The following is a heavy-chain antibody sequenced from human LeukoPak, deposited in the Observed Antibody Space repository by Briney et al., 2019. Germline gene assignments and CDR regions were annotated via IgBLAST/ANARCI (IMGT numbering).Heavy chain of an antibody. CDR2: IYTSGST. V-gene: IGHV4-61*02. CDR1: GGSISNGSYY. CDR3: GSGSYYKGPFDY. J-gene: IGHJ4*02. D-gene: IGHD3-10*01. Sequence: KPSQTLSLTCTVSGGSISNGSYYWSWIRQPAGKGLEWIGRIYTSGSTNYNPSLKSRVTISVDTSKNQFSLKLSSVTAADTAVYYCGSGSYYKGPFDYWGQGTLVTVSS.